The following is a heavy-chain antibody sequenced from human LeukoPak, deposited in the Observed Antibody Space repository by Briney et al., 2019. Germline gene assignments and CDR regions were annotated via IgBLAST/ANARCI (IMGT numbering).Heavy chain of an antibody. CDR2: IIPIFGTA. J-gene: IGHJ6*03. Sequence: SVTDSCKASGGTFSSYAINWVRQAPGQGLEWMGGIIPIFGTANYAQKFQGRVTITTDESTSTAYMELSSLRSEDTAVYYCASSTPTVTPNSGVYYMDVWGKGTTVTVSS. V-gene: IGHV1-69*05. D-gene: IGHD4-17*01. CDR1: GGTFSSYA. CDR3: ASSTPTVTPNSGVYYMDV.